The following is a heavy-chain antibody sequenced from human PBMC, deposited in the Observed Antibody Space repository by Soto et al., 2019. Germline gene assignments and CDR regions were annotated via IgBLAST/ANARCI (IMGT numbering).Heavy chain of an antibody. D-gene: IGHD3-10*01. V-gene: IGHV1-18*01. J-gene: IGHJ4*01. CDR1: GYTFTDYG. Sequence: ASVKVSCKASGYTFTDYGVTWVRQAPGQGLEWMGWISAYSGNTDYAQNVQGRVTMTTDTSTTTAYVELRTLRSDDTAIYYCASGYFYGSGTYPIDYWGQGTLVTVSS. CDR2: ISAYSGNT. CDR3: ASGYFYGSGTYPIDY.